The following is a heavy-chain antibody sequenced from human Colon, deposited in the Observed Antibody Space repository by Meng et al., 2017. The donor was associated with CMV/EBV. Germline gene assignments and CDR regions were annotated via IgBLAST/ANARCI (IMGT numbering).Heavy chain of an antibody. CDR3: GSATDYKVDY. Sequence: LTCAVSGDSVSTNNWWTWVRQPPGKGPEWIGEIHHSGTTAHNPSLRSRISFSVDKSRNQVSLHLTTVTAADTAVYYCGSATDYKVDYWGQGTLVTVSS. J-gene: IGHJ4*02. CDR1: GDSVSTNNW. D-gene: IGHD4/OR15-4a*01. CDR2: IHHSGTT. V-gene: IGHV4-4*02.